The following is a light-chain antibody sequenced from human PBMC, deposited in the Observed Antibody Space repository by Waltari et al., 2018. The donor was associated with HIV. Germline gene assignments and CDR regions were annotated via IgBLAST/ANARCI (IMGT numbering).Light chain of an antibody. J-gene: IGLJ3*02. CDR2: DDN. V-gene: IGLV3-21*02. CDR3: QVWDPNDDWV. Sequence: YFLTQPPSVSVVPGQTATVACIGHKIGTKDVHWYRQRPGQAPEVGVHDDNDRPSEIPVRISGSNSGDMATLRIENVESDDEAVYSCQVWDPNDDWVFGGGTKLTVL. CDR1: KIGTKD.